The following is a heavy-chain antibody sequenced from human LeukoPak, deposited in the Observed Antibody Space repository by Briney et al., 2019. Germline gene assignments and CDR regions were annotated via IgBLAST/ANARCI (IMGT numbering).Heavy chain of an antibody. CDR2: ISRFGIT. Sequence: KSSGTLSLACSVSVESTSGNYWSWVRQAPGKGLEWIGEISRFGITNYHPSLKSRVTMSLDRSKNQFSLELTSVTAADSGVYYCARELLGAPTPGAYWGQGTLVTVSS. D-gene: IGHD1-26*01. CDR3: ARELLGAPTPGAY. J-gene: IGHJ4*02. V-gene: IGHV4-4*02. CDR1: VESTSGNY.